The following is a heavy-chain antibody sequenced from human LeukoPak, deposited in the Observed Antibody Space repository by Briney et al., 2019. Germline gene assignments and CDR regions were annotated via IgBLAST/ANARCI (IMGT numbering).Heavy chain of an antibody. Sequence: SETLSLTCGVSGGSITSTNWWSWVRQPPGQGLEWIGEISLTGRTNYNPSLIGRVIMSLDESRNQLSLTLTSVTAADTAMYYCQRESGPYCPFGYWGQGTLVVVPS. CDR2: ISLTGRT. V-gene: IGHV4-4*02. CDR1: GGSITSTNW. CDR3: QRESGPYCPFGY. D-gene: IGHD1-26*01. J-gene: IGHJ4*02.